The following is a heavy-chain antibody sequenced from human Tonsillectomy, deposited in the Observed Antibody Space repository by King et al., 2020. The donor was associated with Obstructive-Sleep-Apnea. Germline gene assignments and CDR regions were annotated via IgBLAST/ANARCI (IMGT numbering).Heavy chain of an antibody. Sequence: VQLVESGGGLVQPGRSLRLSCAASGFTFDDYGMHWVRQAPGKGLEWVSGISWNSGNIGYVDSVKGRFTISRDNAKNSLYLQMNSLRAEDTALYYCAKDRGNFGGLDAFDIWGQGTMVTVSS. CDR2: ISWNSGNI. J-gene: IGHJ3*02. D-gene: IGHD3-10*01. CDR3: AKDRGNFGGLDAFDI. V-gene: IGHV3-9*01. CDR1: GFTFDDYG.